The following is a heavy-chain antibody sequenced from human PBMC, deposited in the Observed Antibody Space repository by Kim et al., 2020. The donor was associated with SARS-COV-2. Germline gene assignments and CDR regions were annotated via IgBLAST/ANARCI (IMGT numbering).Heavy chain of an antibody. V-gene: IGHV3-72*01. CDR1: GFTFSDHY. D-gene: IGHD5-12*01. CDR3: ARVYGYNYFDY. Sequence: GGSLRLSCAASGFTFSDHYRDWVRQAPGKGLEWVGRSRNKGNSYTTEYAASVKGRFTISRDDSQNSLYLQMNSLKTEDTAVYYCARVYGYNYFDYWGQGTLVTVSS. CDR2: SRNKGNSYTT. J-gene: IGHJ4*02.